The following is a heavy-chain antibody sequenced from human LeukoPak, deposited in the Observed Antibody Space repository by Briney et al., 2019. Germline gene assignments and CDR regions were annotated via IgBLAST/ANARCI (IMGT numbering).Heavy chain of an antibody. CDR2: ISGSGGST. CDR1: GFTFSSYA. Sequence: GGSLRLSCAASGFTFSSYAMSRVRQAPGKGLEWVSAISGSGGSTYYADSVKGRFTISRDNSKNTLYLQMNSLRAEDTAVYYCAKGRPIVVVPAAISNWFDPWGQGTLVTVSS. CDR3: AKGRPIVVVPAAISNWFDP. D-gene: IGHD2-2*01. J-gene: IGHJ5*02. V-gene: IGHV3-23*01.